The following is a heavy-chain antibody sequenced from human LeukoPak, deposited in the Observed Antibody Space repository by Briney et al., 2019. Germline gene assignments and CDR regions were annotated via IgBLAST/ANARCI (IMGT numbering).Heavy chain of an antibody. CDR3: ATTRRYYYDSSGPDAFDL. CDR2: INPNNGGT. Sequence: ASVKVSCKASGYTFTGYYIHWVRQAPGQGLEWMGWINPNNGGTNYAQNFQGSITMTRDTSISTAYMELSRLRFDDTAVYYCATTRRYYYDSSGPDAFDLWGQGTMVTVSS. V-gene: IGHV1-2*02. CDR1: GYTFTGYY. D-gene: IGHD3-22*01. J-gene: IGHJ3*01.